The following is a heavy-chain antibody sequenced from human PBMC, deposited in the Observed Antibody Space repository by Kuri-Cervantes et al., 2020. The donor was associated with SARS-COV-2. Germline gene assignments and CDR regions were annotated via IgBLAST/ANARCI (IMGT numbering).Heavy chain of an antibody. CDR3: ARMAYYYDSSGYYYVENYYYYYGMDV. Sequence: ASVKVSCKASGYTFTSYDINWVRQATGQGLEWMGWMNPNSGNTGYAQKFQGRVTMTRNTSISTAYMELSSLRSEDTAVYYRARMAYYYDSSGYYYVENYYYYYGMDVWGQGTTVTVSS. CDR2: MNPNSGNT. J-gene: IGHJ6*02. CDR1: GYTFTSYD. V-gene: IGHV1-8*01. D-gene: IGHD3-22*01.